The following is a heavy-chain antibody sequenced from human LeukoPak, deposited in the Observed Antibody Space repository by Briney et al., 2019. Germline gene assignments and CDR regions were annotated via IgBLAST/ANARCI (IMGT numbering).Heavy chain of an antibody. Sequence: SQTLSLTCAISGDSVSSNSAAWNWLRLSPSRGLEWLGRTYYRSKWYNDYAVSVKSRITINLDTSKNQFSLQINSVTPEDTAVYYCAREDCSGGSCNGEFDYWGQGTLVTVSS. CDR2: TYYRSKWYN. J-gene: IGHJ4*02. D-gene: IGHD2-15*01. V-gene: IGHV6-1*01. CDR3: AREDCSGGSCNGEFDY. CDR1: GDSVSSNSAA.